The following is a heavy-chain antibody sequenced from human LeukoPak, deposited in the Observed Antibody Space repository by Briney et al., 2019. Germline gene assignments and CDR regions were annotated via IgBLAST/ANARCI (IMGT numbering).Heavy chain of an antibody. Sequence: PSETLSLTCTVSGGSISSSSYYWGWIRRPPGKGLEWIGSICYSGSTYYNPSLKSRVTISVDTSKNQFSLKLSSVTAADTAVYYCARGLRYYDILTGYQNWFDPWGQGTLVTVSS. D-gene: IGHD3-9*01. CDR2: ICYSGST. V-gene: IGHV4-39*07. CDR3: ARGLRYYDILTGYQNWFDP. CDR1: GGSISSSSYY. J-gene: IGHJ5*02.